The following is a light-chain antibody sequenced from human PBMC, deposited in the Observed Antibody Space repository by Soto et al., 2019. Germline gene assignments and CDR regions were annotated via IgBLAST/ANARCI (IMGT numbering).Light chain of an antibody. CDR1: ESISSW. V-gene: IGKV1-5*01. Sequence: GGRVTITCRASESISSWLAWYQQKPGKAPKLLIYDVSSLESGVPSRFSGSGSGTEFTLTISSLQPDDFATYYCQQYNSFPWTFGQGTKVDIK. CDR3: QQYNSFPWT. CDR2: DVS. J-gene: IGKJ1*01.